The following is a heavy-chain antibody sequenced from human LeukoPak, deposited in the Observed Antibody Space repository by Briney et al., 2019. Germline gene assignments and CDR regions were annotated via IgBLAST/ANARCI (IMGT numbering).Heavy chain of an antibody. J-gene: IGHJ6*02. CDR2: IRSKANSYAT. D-gene: IGHD3-22*01. CDR3: TSPYYYDSSGYYYVAHPLEYYGMDV. Sequence: GGSLRLSCAASGFTFSGSAMHWVRQASGKGLEWVGRIRSKANSYATAYAASVKGRFTISRDDSKNTAYLQMNSLKTEDTAVYYCTSPYYYDSSGYYYVAHPLEYYGMDVWGQGTTVTVSS. CDR1: GFTFSGSA. V-gene: IGHV3-73*01.